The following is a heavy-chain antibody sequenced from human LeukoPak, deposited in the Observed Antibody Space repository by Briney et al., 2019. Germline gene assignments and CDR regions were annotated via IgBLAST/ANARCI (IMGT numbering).Heavy chain of an antibody. D-gene: IGHD2-15*01. CDR1: GSSLSTSGMC. Sequence: SGPALVKPTQTLTLTCTFSGSSLSTSGMCVSWIRQPPGKALEWLARIDWDDDKYYSTSLKTRLTISKDTSKNQVVLTMTNMDPVDTATYYCARTNILGYCSGGSCYFHPLFDYWGQGTLVTVSS. V-gene: IGHV2-70*11. J-gene: IGHJ4*02. CDR2: IDWDDDK. CDR3: ARTNILGYCSGGSCYFHPLFDY.